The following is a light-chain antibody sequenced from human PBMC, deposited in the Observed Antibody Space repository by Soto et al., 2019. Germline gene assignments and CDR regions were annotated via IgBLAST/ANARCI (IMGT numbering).Light chain of an antibody. V-gene: IGLV1-47*02. CDR2: SNN. CDR1: SSDIGAGYR. Sequence: QSVLTQPPSVSGAPGERVAISCTGSSSDIGAGYRVRWYQQVPGTAPKLLIYSNNQRPSGVPDRFSGSKSGTSASLAISGLRSEDEADYYCAAWDDSLSGFYVFGTGTKLTVL. J-gene: IGLJ1*01. CDR3: AAWDDSLSGFYV.